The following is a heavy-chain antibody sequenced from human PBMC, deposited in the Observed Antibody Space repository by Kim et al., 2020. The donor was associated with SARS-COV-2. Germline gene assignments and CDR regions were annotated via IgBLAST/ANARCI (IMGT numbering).Heavy chain of an antibody. J-gene: IGHJ4*02. CDR2: IYHSGST. V-gene: IGHV4-4*02. Sequence: SETLSLTCAVSGGSISSSNWWSWVRQPPGKGLEWIGEIYHSGSTNYNPSLNSRVTISVDKSKNQFSLKLTSVTAADTAVYYCARRGYTSSWSSPSFFDYWGQGTLVTVSS. CDR3: ARRGYTSSWSSPSFFDY. CDR1: GGSISSSNW. D-gene: IGHD6-13*01.